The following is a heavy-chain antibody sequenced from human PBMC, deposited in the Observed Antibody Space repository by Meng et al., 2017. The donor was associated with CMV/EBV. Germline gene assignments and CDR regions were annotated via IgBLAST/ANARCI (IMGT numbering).Heavy chain of an antibody. CDR2: ISGSGGST. CDR1: GFIFSSYA. D-gene: IGHD2-2*01. CDR3: LPRPAANAEYFQH. J-gene: IGHJ1*01. Sequence: GESLKISCAASGFIFSSYAMSWVRQAPGKGLEWVSAISGSGGSTYYADSVKGRFTISRDNSKNTLYLQMNSLRAEDTAIYYCLPRPAANAEYFQHWGQGTLVTVSS. V-gene: IGHV3-23*01.